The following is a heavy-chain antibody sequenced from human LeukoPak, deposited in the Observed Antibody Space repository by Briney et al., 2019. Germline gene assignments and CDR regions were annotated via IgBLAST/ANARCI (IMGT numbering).Heavy chain of an antibody. D-gene: IGHD6-19*01. Sequence: GASVKVSCKASGYTFTSYDINWVRQATGQGLEWMGWMNPNSGNTGYAQKFQGRVTMTRNTSISTAYMELSSLRSEDTAVYYCARVTRGSGWRGFASITSYYFDYWGQGTLVTVSS. CDR1: GYTFTSYD. CDR3: ARVTRGSGWRGFASITSYYFDY. J-gene: IGHJ4*02. V-gene: IGHV1-8*01. CDR2: MNPNSGNT.